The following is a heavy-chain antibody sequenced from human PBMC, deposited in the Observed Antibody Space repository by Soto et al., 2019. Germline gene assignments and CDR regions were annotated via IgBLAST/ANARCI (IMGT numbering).Heavy chain of an antibody. J-gene: IGHJ4*02. CDR3: ARDSERWIQHTGFHX. V-gene: IGHV3-48*03. CDR2: ISSSGSTI. Sequence: GSLRLSWAASGFTFSSYEMNWVRQAPGKGLEWVSYISSSGSTIYYADSVKVRFTISIDNSKSSLYLQMNSRRAEDTAVYYCARDSERWIQHTGFHXWGQVARVTAS. D-gene: IGHD5-18*01. CDR1: GFTFSSYE.